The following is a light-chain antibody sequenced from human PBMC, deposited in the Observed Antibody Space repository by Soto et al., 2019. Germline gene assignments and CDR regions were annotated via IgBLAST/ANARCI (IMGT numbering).Light chain of an antibody. J-gene: IGLJ1*01. V-gene: IGLV2-14*01. CDR1: SSDVGGYNY. CDR3: SSYTSSSWGV. Sequence: QSALTQPASVSGSPGQSITISCTGTSSDVGGYNYVSWYQQHPGKAPKLMIYEVSNRPSGVSNRFSGSKSGNTASLTISGLQAEDEADYYCSSYTSSSWGVFGTGTKVTVL. CDR2: EVS.